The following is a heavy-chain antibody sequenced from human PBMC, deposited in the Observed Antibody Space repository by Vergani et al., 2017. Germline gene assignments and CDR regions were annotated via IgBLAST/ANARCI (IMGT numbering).Heavy chain of an antibody. D-gene: IGHD3-16*02. Sequence: QVQLVESGGGVVQPGRSLRLSCAASGFTFSSYGMHWVRQAPGKGLGWVAVISYDGSNKYYADSVKGRFTISRDNSKNTLYLQMNSLRAEDTAVYYCAKDHVWGSYLVAAYXFDYWGQGTLVTVSS. J-gene: IGHJ4*02. CDR3: AKDHVWGSYLVAAYXFDY. CDR1: GFTFSSYG. CDR2: ISYDGSNK. V-gene: IGHV3-30*18.